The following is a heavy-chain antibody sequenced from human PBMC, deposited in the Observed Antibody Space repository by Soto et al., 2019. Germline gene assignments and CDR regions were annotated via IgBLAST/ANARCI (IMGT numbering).Heavy chain of an antibody. D-gene: IGHD6-19*01. CDR3: ARRPTYSSGLSGYYGMDV. V-gene: IGHV4-59*08. CDR2: IYYSGST. Sequence: QVQLQESGPGRVKPSETLSLTCTVSGGSISSYYWSWIRQPPGKGLEWIGYIYYSGSTNYNPSLKSRVTISVDTSKNQFSLKLSSVTAADTAVYYCARRPTYSSGLSGYYGMDVWGQGTTVTVSS. J-gene: IGHJ6*02. CDR1: GGSISSYY.